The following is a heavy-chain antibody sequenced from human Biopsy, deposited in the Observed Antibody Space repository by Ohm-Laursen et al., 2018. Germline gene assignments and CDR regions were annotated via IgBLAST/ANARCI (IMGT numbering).Heavy chain of an antibody. CDR3: AKRDPSGTSPV. D-gene: IGHD1-26*01. CDR1: GGPFGISSHY. CDR2: IYSDDTT. V-gene: IGHV4-39*01. J-gene: IGHJ4*02. Sequence: SETLSLTCTVSGGPFGISSHYWIWIRQPPGKGLEWIGSIYSDDTTHYNASLQGRITISVDQPKNQFSLRLTSVTAADTAVYYCAKRDPSGTSPVWGQGTVVTVSS.